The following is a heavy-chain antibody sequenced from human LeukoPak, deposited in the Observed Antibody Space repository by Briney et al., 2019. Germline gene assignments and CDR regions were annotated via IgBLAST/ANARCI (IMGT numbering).Heavy chain of an antibody. CDR3: ARDKSGSDDY. D-gene: IGHD3-10*01. CDR2: TGSKGNNYIR. V-gene: IGHV3-72*01. Sequence: GGSLRLSCAASGFILSDYNMDWVRQAPGNGLEWIGRTGSKGNNYIREYAASVKGRFAISRDDSKSSVYLQINSLTTEDTAVYYCARDKSGSDDYCGQGTLVTVSS. CDR1: GFILSDYN. J-gene: IGHJ4*02.